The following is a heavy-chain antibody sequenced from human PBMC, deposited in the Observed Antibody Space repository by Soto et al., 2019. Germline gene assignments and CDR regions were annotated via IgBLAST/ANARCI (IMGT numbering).Heavy chain of an antibody. CDR3: ARGRREYCTNGVCYTFVPD. D-gene: IGHD2-8*01. CDR1: GGSVSNDYYF. J-gene: IGHJ4*02. Sequence: PSETLSLTCTVSGGSVSNDYYFWSWIRQPPGKELQWIGYIHYSGTTNYNPSLMSRVTISVDTSKNQFSLNLSSVTAADTAVYYCARGRREYCTNGVCYTFVPDWGQGTLVTVSS. V-gene: IGHV4-61*01. CDR2: IHYSGTT.